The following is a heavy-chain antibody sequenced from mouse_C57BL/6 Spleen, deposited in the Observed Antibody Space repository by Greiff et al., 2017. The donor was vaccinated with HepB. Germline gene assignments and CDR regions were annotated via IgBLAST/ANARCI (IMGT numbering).Heavy chain of an antibody. D-gene: IGHD1-1*01. Sequence: EVQLQQSGPVLVKPGASVKMSCKASGYTFTDYYMNWVKQSHGKSLEWIGVINPYNGGTSYNQKFKGKATLTVDKSSSTAYMELNSLTSEDSAVYYGARSDYGSSYSMDYWGQGTSVTVSS. V-gene: IGHV1-19*01. CDR1: GYTFTDYY. CDR2: INPYNGGT. CDR3: ARSDYGSSYSMDY. J-gene: IGHJ4*01.